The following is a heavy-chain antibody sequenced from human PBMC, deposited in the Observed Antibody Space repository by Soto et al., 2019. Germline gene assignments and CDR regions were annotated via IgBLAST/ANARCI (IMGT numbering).Heavy chain of an antibody. D-gene: IGHD3-9*01. J-gene: IGHJ3*02. CDR2: IYYSGNT. Sequence: PSETLSLTCTVSSGSISSSSSYWGWIRQPPGKGLEWIGSIYYSGNTYYNPSLKSRVTISIDSSKTQFSLKLNSVTTADTAVYYCARHVYDKMAKNAFDIWGQGTMVTVSS. V-gene: IGHV4-39*01. CDR3: ARHVYDKMAKNAFDI. CDR1: SGSISSSSSY.